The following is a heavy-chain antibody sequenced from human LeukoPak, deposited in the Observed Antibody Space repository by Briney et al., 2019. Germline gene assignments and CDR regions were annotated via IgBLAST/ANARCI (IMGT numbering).Heavy chain of an antibody. V-gene: IGHV4-34*01. J-gene: IGHJ4*02. CDR2: INHSGST. CDR3: ARGAAWIHLWLPYPDFDY. D-gene: IGHD5-18*01. Sequence: SETLSLTCAVYGGSFSGYYWSWIRQPPGKGLEWSGEINHSGSTNYNPSLKSRVTISVDTSKNQFSLKLSSVTAADTAVYYCARGAAWIHLWLPYPDFDYWGQGTLVTVSS. CDR1: GGSFSGYY.